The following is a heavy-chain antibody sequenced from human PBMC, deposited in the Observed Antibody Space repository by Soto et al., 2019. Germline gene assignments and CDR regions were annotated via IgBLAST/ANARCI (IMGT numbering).Heavy chain of an antibody. CDR1: GYTFTSYG. V-gene: IGHV1-18*01. CDR2: ISAYNGNT. Sequence: QVQLVQSGAEVKKPGASVKVSCKASGYTFTSYGISWVRQAPGQGLEWMGWISAYNGNTNYAQNLQRRVTMIRGRSTSKAYIKLRSQKPDAAALYYCARAGSSGYYIDYWRHATLVTVYS. J-gene: IGHJ4*01. CDR3: ARAGSSGYYIDY. D-gene: IGHD3-22*01.